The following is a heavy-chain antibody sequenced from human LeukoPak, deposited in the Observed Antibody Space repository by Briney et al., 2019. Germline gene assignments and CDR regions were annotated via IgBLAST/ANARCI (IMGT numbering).Heavy chain of an antibody. Sequence: GGSLRLSCAASGFTFSSYGMHWVRQAPGKGLEWVAVISYDGSNKYYADSVKGRFTISRDNSKNTLYLQMNSLRAEDTAVYYCAKDGSYSSSMDYWGQGTLVTVS. J-gene: IGHJ4*02. D-gene: IGHD6-6*01. CDR2: ISYDGSNK. V-gene: IGHV3-30*18. CDR3: AKDGSYSSSMDY. CDR1: GFTFSSYG.